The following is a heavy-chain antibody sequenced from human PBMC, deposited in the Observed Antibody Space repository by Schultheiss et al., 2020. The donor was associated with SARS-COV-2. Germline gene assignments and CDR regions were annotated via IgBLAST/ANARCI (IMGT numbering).Heavy chain of an antibody. Sequence: SETLSLTCTVSGGSISSSSYYWGWIRQPPGKGLEWIGEINHSGSTNYNPSLKSRVTISVDTSKNQFSLKLSSVTAADTAVYYCARDDSSGWYGGVDYWGQGTLVTVSS. V-gene: IGHV4-39*07. CDR2: INHSGST. J-gene: IGHJ4*02. CDR1: GGSISSSSYY. D-gene: IGHD6-19*01. CDR3: ARDDSSGWYGGVDY.